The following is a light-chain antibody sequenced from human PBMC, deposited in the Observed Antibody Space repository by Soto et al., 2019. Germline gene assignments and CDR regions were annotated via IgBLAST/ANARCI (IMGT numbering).Light chain of an antibody. V-gene: IGKV1-8*01. J-gene: IGKJ5*01. Sequence: AIRMTQSPSSLSASTGDRVTITCRASQGISSYLAWYQQKPGKAPKLLIYAASTLQSGVPSRSSGSGSGTEFTLTIDSLQPDDFGTYYCQQYNSYALTFGQGTRLEIK. CDR1: QGISSY. CDR3: QQYNSYALT. CDR2: AAS.